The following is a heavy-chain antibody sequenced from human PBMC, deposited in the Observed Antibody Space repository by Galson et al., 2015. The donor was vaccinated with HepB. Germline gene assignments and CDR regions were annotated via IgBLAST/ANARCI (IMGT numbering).Heavy chain of an antibody. CDR1: GDTFNNYA. D-gene: IGHD3-22*01. J-gene: IGHJ4*02. V-gene: IGHV1-69*10. CDR2: VIPILNIP. CDR3: ARAYYYDSSGYYYNDY. Sequence: SVKVSCKASGDTFNNYAINWVRQAPGQGLEWMGRVIPILNIPKYLQKFQGRLTITADESTTTVYMELSSLRSEDTAVYYCARAYYYDSSGYYYNDYWGQGTLVTVSS.